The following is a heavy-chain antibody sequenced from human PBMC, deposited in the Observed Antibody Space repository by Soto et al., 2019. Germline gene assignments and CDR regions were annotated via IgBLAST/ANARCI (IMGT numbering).Heavy chain of an antibody. D-gene: IGHD2-21*02. CDR1: GFTFSSYN. J-gene: IGHJ6*02. CDR2: ISFDGSNK. Sequence: QVQLVESGGGVVQPGRSLRLSCAASGFTFSSYNMEWVRQAPGKGLEWVTGISFDGSNKYYADSVQGRFTISRDNSKNTVDLEMNSLKPEDTAVYYCAREVGTFYYHYGMDVWGQGTTVTVAS. CDR3: AREVGTFYYHYGMDV. V-gene: IGHV3-30-3*01.